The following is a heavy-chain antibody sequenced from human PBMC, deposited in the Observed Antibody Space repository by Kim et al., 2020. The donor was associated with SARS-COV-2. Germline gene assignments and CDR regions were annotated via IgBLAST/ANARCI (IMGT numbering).Heavy chain of an antibody. V-gene: IGHV4-4*01. Sequence: TSSNPSRKSRVTMSLDKSKNQFSLRLTSVTAADTAVYSCARVDARSLIFHLWGQGTLVTVSS. J-gene: IGHJ5*02. CDR2: T. D-gene: IGHD3-16*02. CDR3: ARVDARSLIFHL.